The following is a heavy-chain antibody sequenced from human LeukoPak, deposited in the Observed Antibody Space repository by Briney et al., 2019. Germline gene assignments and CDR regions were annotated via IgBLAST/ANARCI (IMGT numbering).Heavy chain of an antibody. D-gene: IGHD2-8*01. CDR3: ARGLSYCTNGVCYPGQGYFDY. CDR1: GFTFSSYS. CDR2: ISSRSSFI. Sequence: PGGSLRLSCAASGFTFSSYSMNWVSQAPGKGLEWVSSISSRSSFISYADSVKGRFTISRDDAKNSLYLPMNSLRAEDTAVYYCARGLSYCTNGVCYPGQGYFDYWGQGTLVTVSS. V-gene: IGHV3-21*01. J-gene: IGHJ4*02.